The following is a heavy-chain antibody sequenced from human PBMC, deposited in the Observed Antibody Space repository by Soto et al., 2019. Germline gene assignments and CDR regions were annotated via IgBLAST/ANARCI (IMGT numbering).Heavy chain of an antibody. J-gene: IGHJ2*01. CDR3: ATGIVGATTGYFDL. CDR2: ISSSSSYT. Sequence: QVQLVESGGGLVKPGGSLRLSCAASGFTFSDYYMSWIRQAPGKGLEWVSYISSSSSYTNYADSVKGRFTISRDSAKNSLYLQMNSLRAEDTAVYYCATGIVGATTGYFDLWGRGTLVTVSS. D-gene: IGHD1-26*01. V-gene: IGHV3-11*06. CDR1: GFTFSDYY.